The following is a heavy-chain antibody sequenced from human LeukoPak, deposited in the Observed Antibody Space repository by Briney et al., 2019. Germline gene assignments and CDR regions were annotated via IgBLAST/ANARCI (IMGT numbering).Heavy chain of an antibody. D-gene: IGHD3-22*01. CDR3: ARTSYDSSRYYYVDY. CDR2: IYYSGST. CDR1: GGSISNSIYY. Sequence: SETLSLTCTVSGGSISNSIYYWGWIRQPPGKGLEWIGSIYYSGSTYYNASLKSRVTISVDTSKNQFSLKLNSVTSADTAVYYCARTSYDSSRYYYVDYWGQGTLVTVSS. V-gene: IGHV4-39*01. J-gene: IGHJ4*02.